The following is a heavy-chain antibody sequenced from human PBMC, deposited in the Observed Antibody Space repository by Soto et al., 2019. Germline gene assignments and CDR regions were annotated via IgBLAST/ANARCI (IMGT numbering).Heavy chain of an antibody. V-gene: IGHV3-23*01. CDR3: AKSYSSNWYDYFDY. CDR1: EFTFSTYA. J-gene: IGHJ4*01. D-gene: IGHD6-13*01. CDR2: ISGSGGST. Sequence: EVQLLESGGGLVQPGGSLRLSCAASEFTFSTYAMSWVRQAPGKGLEWVSAISGSGGSTYYADSVKGRFTISRDTSKNTLYLQMNSLRAEDTALYYCAKSYSSNWYDYFDYWGHGTLVTVSS.